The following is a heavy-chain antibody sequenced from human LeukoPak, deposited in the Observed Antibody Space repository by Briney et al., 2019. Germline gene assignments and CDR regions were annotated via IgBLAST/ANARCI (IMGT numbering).Heavy chain of an antibody. D-gene: IGHD2-2*02. CDR1: GITFSNYW. CDR3: ARGPEYCSSTSCYRGRTFDY. J-gene: IGHJ4*02. V-gene: IGHV3-74*01. CDR2: IIHDGSST. Sequence: GGSLRLSCAASGITFSNYWMHWVRQAPGKGLVWVSHIIHDGSSTFYADSVKGRFTISRDNAKNTLYLQMNSLRAEDTAVYYCARGPEYCSSTSCYRGRTFDYWGQGTLVAVSS.